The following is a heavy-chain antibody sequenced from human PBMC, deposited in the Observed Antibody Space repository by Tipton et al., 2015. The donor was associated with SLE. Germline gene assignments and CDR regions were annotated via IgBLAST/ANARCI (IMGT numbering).Heavy chain of an antibody. J-gene: IGHJ4*02. CDR1: GFTFSSYH. V-gene: IGHV3-30*03. D-gene: IGHD2-15*01. Sequence: SLRLSCAASGFTFSSYHMHWVRQAPGRGLEWVAVISYDGNNRYYADSAKGRFTISRDNSKNTVSLQMNSLRDEDTAMYYCARGVAVVAADYWGQGTLVTVSS. CDR2: ISYDGNNR. CDR3: ARGVAVVAADY.